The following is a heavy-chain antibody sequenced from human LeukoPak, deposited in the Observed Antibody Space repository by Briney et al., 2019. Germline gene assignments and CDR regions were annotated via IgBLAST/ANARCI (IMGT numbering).Heavy chain of an antibody. J-gene: IGHJ3*02. Sequence: SETLPLTCAVYGGSFSGYYWSWIRQPPGKGLEWIGEINHSGSTNYNPSLKSRVTISVDTSKNQFSLKLTSVTAADTALYYCARDRISINALDMWGQGTMVTVSS. V-gene: IGHV4-34*01. CDR3: ARDRISINALDM. D-gene: IGHD1-14*01. CDR1: GGSFSGYY. CDR2: INHSGST.